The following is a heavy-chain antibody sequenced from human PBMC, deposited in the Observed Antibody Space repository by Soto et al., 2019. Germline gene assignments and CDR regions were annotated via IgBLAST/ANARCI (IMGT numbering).Heavy chain of an antibody. CDR3: GRLEGLATISYYFDY. CDR1: GGSFSGYY. D-gene: IGHD3-9*01. J-gene: IGHJ4*02. CDR2: VNYSGST. V-gene: IGHV4-34*01. Sequence: SETLSLTCAVYGGSFSGYYWSWIRQPPGKGLEWIGEVNYSGSTNYNPSLESRVTISVDKSKNQFSLKLMSLSAADTAVYYCGRLEGLATISYYFDYWGQGALVTVSS.